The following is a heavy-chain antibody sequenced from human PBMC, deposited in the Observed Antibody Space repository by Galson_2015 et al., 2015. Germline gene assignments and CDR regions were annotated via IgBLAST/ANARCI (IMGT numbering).Heavy chain of an antibody. CDR3: ARDKAGLLYDFWSGMSGGYWYFDL. CDR1: GFTFSSYW. J-gene: IGHJ2*01. D-gene: IGHD3-3*01. Sequence: SLRLSCAASGFTFSSYWMSWVRQAPGKGLEWVANIKQDGSEKYYVDSVKGRFTISRDNAKNSLYLQMNSLRAEDTAVYYCARDKAGLLYDFWSGMSGGYWYFDLWGRGTLVTVSS. CDR2: IKQDGSEK. V-gene: IGHV3-7*01.